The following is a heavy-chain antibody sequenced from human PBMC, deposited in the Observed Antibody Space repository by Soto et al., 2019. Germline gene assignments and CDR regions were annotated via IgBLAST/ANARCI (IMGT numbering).Heavy chain of an antibody. V-gene: IGHV3-49*03. D-gene: IGHD3-10*01. J-gene: IGHJ5*02. Sequence: PGGSLRLSCTASGFTFGDYAMSWFSQAPGKGLEWVGFIRSKAYGGTTEYAASVKGRFTISKDDSKSIAYLQMNSLKTEDTAVYYCTRNLMVRGVITPFGPWGQGTLVTVSS. CDR2: IRSKAYGGTT. CDR1: GFTFGDYA. CDR3: TRNLMVRGVITPFGP.